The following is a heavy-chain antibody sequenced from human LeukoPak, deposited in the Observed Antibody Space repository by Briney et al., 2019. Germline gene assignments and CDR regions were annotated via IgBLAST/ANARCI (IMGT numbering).Heavy chain of an antibody. J-gene: IGHJ4*02. CDR3: AAVIDY. Sequence: GVSLTLSCAASGFTFSSYEMNWLRQAPGKGLEWIYYISSSGSTKYYADSVKGRFTISRYNAKNSVFLQMNSLRAEDTAVYYCAAVIDYWGQGTLVTVSS. CDR1: GFTFSSYE. CDR2: ISSSGSTK. V-gene: IGHV3-48*03.